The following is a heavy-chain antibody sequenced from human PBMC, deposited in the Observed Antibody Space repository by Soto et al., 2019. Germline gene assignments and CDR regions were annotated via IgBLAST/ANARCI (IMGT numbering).Heavy chain of an antibody. Sequence: PGESLKISCKVSGYSFSDYWIGWVRQMPGKGLELMGIIFPGDSDIKYSPSFQGQVIISADKSISTAHLQWSSLEASDTGTYYCGRLGIGGCRGGRCFTSYHYYGMDVWGQGTTVTVSS. CDR3: GRLGIGGCRGGRCFTSYHYYGMDV. V-gene: IGHV5-51*01. J-gene: IGHJ6*02. CDR1: GYSFSDYW. D-gene: IGHD2-15*01. CDR2: IFPGDSDI.